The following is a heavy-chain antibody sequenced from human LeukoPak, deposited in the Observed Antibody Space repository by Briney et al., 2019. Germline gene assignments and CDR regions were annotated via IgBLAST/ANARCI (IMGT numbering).Heavy chain of an antibody. J-gene: IGHJ4*02. CDR3: VKEYSSGCPDY. V-gene: IGHV3-30*18. Sequence: GGSLRLSCAASGFTFTHYGMHWVRQAPGKGLEWVAVISDDGSNEYYADSVKGRFTISRDNSKNTLYLQMNSLRAEDTAMYYCVKEYSSGCPDYWGRGTLVTVSS. CDR1: GFTFTHYG. CDR2: ISDDGSNE. D-gene: IGHD6-19*01.